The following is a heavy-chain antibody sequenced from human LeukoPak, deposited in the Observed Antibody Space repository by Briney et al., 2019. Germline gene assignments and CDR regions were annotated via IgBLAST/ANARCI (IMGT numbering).Heavy chain of an antibody. J-gene: IGHJ4*02. CDR3: ARVPTVTFFDY. CDR2: INHSGST. V-gene: IGHV4-34*01. Sequence: PSETLSLTCTVSPGSIGNYYWSWIRQPPGKGLEWIGEINHSGSTNYNPSLKSRVTISVDTSKNQFSLKLSSVTAADTAVYYCARVPTVTFFDYWGQGTLVTVSS. CDR1: PGSIGNYY. D-gene: IGHD4-17*01.